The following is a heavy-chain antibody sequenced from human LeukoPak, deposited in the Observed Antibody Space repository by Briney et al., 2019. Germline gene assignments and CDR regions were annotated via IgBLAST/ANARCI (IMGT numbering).Heavy chain of an antibody. CDR2: INPKSGGT. D-gene: IGHD4/OR15-4a*01. J-gene: IGHJ4*02. Sequence: EASVKVSCKASGYTFTSYYMHWVRQGPGLGLEWMGWINPKSGGTSYPQKFQGRLTMTRDTSISTAYMELSRLGSDDTAVYYCVPSANYYYFDYWGQGTLVTVSS. V-gene: IGHV1-2*02. CDR1: GYTFTSYY. CDR3: VPSANYYYFDY.